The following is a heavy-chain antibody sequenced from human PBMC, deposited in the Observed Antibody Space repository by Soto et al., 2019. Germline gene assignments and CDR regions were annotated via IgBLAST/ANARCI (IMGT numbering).Heavy chain of an antibody. CDR1: GGSFSGYY. Sequence: QVQLQQWGAGLLKPSETLSLTCAVYGGSFSGYYWSWIRQPPGKGLEWIGEINHSGSTNYNPSLKSRVTISVHTSKNQFSLKLSSVTAADTAVYYCARGRTVVYWGQGTLVTVSS. CDR2: INHSGST. J-gene: IGHJ4*02. CDR3: ARGRTVVY. D-gene: IGHD2-15*01. V-gene: IGHV4-34*01.